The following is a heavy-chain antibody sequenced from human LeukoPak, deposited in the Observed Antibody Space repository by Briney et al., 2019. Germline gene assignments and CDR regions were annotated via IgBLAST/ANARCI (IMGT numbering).Heavy chain of an antibody. V-gene: IGHV3-23*01. D-gene: IGHD1-14*01. CDR3: ARGVEPLAANTLAY. Sequence: GGSLRLSCAASGFTFSSYAMSWVRQAPGKGLKWVSVIAGSGTATNYADSAKGRFTISRDNSKNTLYLEMNSLSPDDTAVYYCARGVEPLAANTLAYWGQGTLVTVSS. CDR1: GFTFSSYA. CDR2: IAGSGTAT. J-gene: IGHJ4*02.